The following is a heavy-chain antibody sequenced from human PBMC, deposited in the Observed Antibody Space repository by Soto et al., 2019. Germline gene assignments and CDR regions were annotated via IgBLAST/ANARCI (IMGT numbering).Heavy chain of an antibody. D-gene: IGHD2-15*01. CDR1: VGTINSYA. CDR2: IIPIFGTA. J-gene: IGHJ6*02. Sequence: SVKVSCKASVGTINSYASSWVRQAPGQGLEWMGRIIPIFGTANYAQKFQGRVTITADESTSTAYMELSSLRSEDTAVYYCATRGTPYCSGGSCYSVDYYYGMDVWGQGTTVTVSS. V-gene: IGHV1-69*13. CDR3: ATRGTPYCSGGSCYSVDYYYGMDV.